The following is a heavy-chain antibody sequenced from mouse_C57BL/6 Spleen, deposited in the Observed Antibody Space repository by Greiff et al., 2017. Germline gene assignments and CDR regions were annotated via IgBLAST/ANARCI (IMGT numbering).Heavy chain of an antibody. J-gene: IGHJ2*01. CDR1: GYTFTSYW. D-gene: IGHD2-2*01. CDR3: ARGGEWLRDC. V-gene: IGHV1-64*01. Sequence: QVQLQQPGAELVKPGASVKLSCKASGYTFTSYWMHWVKQRPGQGLEWIGMIHPKSGSTNYNEKFKSKATLTVDKSSSTAYMQLSSLTSEDSAVYFCARGGEWLRDCWGQGTTLTVSS. CDR2: IHPKSGST.